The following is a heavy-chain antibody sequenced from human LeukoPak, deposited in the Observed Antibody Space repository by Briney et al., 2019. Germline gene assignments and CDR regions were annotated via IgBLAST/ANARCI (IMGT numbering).Heavy chain of an antibody. CDR2: IKSKTDGGTT. CDR3: TTDQSYYYDSSGYYSFDY. V-gene: IGHV3-15*01. J-gene: IGHJ4*02. CDR1: GFTFSNAW. D-gene: IGHD3-22*01. Sequence: GRSLRLSCAASGFTFSNAWMSWVRQAPGKGLEWVGRIKSKTDGGTTDYAAPVKGRFTISRDDSKNTLYLQMNSLKTEDTAVYYCTTDQSYYYDSSGYYSFDYWGQGTLVTVSS.